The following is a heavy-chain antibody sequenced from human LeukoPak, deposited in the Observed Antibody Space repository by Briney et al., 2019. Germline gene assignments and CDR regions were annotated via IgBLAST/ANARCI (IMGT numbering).Heavy chain of an antibody. CDR2: ISYDGSNK. D-gene: IGHD6-13*01. V-gene: IGHV3-30*18. Sequence: GRSLRLSCAASGFTFSSYGMHWVRQAPGKGLEWVAVISYDGSNKYYADSVKGRLTISRDNSKNTVYLQMKSLRAEDTAVYYCAKEWHSSSWLDYWGQGTLVTVYS. J-gene: IGHJ4*02. CDR3: AKEWHSSSWLDY. CDR1: GFTFSSYG.